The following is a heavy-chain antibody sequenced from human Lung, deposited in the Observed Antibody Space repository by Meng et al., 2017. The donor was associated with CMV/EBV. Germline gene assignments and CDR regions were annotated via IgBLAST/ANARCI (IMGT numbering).Heavy chain of an antibody. CDR3: ASFFDCSSTSCPPHDYYGMDV. CDR1: GFTFSDYY. V-gene: IGHV3-11*01. J-gene: IGHJ6*02. CDR2: ISSSGSTI. D-gene: IGHD2-2*01. Sequence: GGSLRLXCAASGFTFSDYYMSWIRQAPGKGLEWVSYISSSGSTIYYADSVKGRFTISRDNAKNSLYLQMNSLRAEDTAVYYCASFFDCSSTSCPPHDYYGMDVWGQGTTVXVSS.